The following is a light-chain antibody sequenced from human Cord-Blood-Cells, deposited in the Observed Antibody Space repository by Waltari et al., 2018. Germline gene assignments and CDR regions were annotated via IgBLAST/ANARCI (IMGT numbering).Light chain of an antibody. J-gene: IGKJ5*01. CDR1: QSVSSSN. Sequence: EIVFTQSPGTLSLSPGARATLSCRASQSVSSSNLACYHQQPGQAPRLLISGASSRATGIPDRFSGSGSGTDFTLTISRLEPEDFAVYYCQQYGSSPPITFGQGTRLDIK. CDR2: GAS. CDR3: QQYGSSPPIT. V-gene: IGKV3-20*01.